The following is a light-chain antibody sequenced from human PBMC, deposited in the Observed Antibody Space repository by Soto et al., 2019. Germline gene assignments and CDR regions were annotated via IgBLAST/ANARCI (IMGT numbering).Light chain of an antibody. J-gene: IGKJ2*01. V-gene: IGKV3-20*01. CDR3: QQYGSSPYT. CDR2: GTS. Sequence: EIVLTQSPGTLSLSPGERAALSCRASQSISRSYLAWYQQKRGQAPRLLIYGTSNRATGIPDRFSGSGSGTDFTLTISRLESEDFAVYFCQQYGSSPYTFGQGTKLEI. CDR1: QSISRSY.